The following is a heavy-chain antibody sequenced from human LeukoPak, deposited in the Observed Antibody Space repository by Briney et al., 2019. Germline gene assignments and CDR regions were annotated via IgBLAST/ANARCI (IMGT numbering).Heavy chain of an antibody. CDR3: ARTYSYGSSAFDY. CDR1: GYSFTNYW. CDR2: IYPGDSDT. J-gene: IGHJ4*02. D-gene: IGHD5-18*01. V-gene: IGHV5-51*01. Sequence: GESLTISCEGSGYSFTNYWLCLVRPMPANVPEWMGIIYPGDSDTRNSPSFQGQVTISADKSISTAYLQWSSLKASDTAMYYCARTYSYGSSAFDYWGQGTLVTVSS.